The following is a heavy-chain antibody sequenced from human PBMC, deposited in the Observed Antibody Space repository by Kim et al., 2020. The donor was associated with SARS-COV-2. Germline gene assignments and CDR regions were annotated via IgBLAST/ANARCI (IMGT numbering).Heavy chain of an antibody. CDR3: AREIRGSGWYGAFDI. Sequence: SETLSLTCAVSGGSISSGGYSWSWIRQPPGKGLEWIGYIYHSGSTYYNPSLKSRVTISVDRSKNQFSLKLSSVTAADTAVYYCAREIRGSGWYGAFDIWGQGTMVTVSS. J-gene: IGHJ3*02. CDR2: IYHSGST. CDR1: GGSISSGGYS. V-gene: IGHV4-30-2*01. D-gene: IGHD6-19*01.